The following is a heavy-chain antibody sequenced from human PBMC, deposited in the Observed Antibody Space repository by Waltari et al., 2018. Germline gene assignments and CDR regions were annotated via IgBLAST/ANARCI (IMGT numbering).Heavy chain of an antibody. J-gene: IGHJ5*02. Sequence: QLQLQESGPGLVKPSETLSLTCTVSGGSISSSGSYWAWIRPPPGKGLEWIGSISYSGITYYNTSLMSRVTISVDTSKNQFSLKLTSVIAAETAVFYCARFSKSANWIDPWGQGTLVTVSS. CDR2: ISYSGIT. CDR3: ARFSKSANWIDP. CDR1: GGSISSSGSY. D-gene: IGHD3-3*02. V-gene: IGHV4-39*01.